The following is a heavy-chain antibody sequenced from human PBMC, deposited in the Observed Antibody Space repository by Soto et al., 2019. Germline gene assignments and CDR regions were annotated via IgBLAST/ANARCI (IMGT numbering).Heavy chain of an antibody. CDR2: INQSGRT. CDR3: ARAAVGDGYHDAFDI. Sequence: SETLSLTCTVYDGSSSGYRWNWIRQPPGKGLEWIGDINQSGRTNYNPSLKSRVTISVDTSKNQFSLRLTSVTAADTAVYYCARAAVGDGYHDAFDIWGQGTKVTVSS. V-gene: IGHV4-34*01. CDR1: DGSSSGYR. J-gene: IGHJ3*02. D-gene: IGHD5-12*01.